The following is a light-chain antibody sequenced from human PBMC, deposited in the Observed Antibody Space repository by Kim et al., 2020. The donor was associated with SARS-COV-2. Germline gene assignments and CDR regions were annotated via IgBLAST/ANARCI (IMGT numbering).Light chain of an antibody. J-gene: IGLJ2*01. CDR1: SLRLYY. CDR3: NSRDNSGYYVV. CDR2: GKN. V-gene: IGLV3-19*01. Sequence: SSELTQDPAVPVALGQTVTITCQGDSLRLYYASWYQQKPGQAPQLVIYGKNSRPSGIPDRFSGSSSGNTASLTITGAQAEDEADYYCNSRDNSGYYVVFGGGTQLTVL.